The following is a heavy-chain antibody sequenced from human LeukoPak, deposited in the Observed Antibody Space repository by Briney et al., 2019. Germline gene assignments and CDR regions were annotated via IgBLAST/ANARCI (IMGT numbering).Heavy chain of an antibody. CDR3: ARGSPVSDY. V-gene: IGHV4-38-2*01. CDR2: IYNSGRT. Sequence: PSETLSLTCAVSGYSISSGYYWGWIRQPPGKGLEWIGSIYNSGRTYYNPSLKSRVTISVDTSKNQFSLKLSSVTAADTAVYYCARGSPVSDYWGQGTLVTVSS. J-gene: IGHJ4*02. D-gene: IGHD3-10*01. CDR1: GYSISSGYY.